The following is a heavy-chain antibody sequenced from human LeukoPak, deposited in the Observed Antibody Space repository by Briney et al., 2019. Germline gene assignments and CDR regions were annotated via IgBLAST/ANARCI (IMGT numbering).Heavy chain of an antibody. CDR3: ARALRIYYYFDY. V-gene: IGHV3-23*01. Sequence: PGGSLRLSCAASGFTFRNYGMSWVRQAPGKGLEWVSAFSPSGGGTYYADSVKGRFTISRDNSKNTLYLQMNSLRAEDTAVYYCARALRIYYYFDYWGQGTLVTVS. D-gene: IGHD1-26*01. J-gene: IGHJ4*02. CDR1: GFTFRNYG. CDR2: FSPSGGGT.